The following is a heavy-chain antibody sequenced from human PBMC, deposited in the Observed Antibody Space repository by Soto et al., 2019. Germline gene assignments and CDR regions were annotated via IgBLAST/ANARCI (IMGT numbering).Heavy chain of an antibody. D-gene: IGHD2-2*01. CDR3: AREEVPQWFTRGYYGMDV. CDR2: INHSGST. V-gene: IGHV4-34*01. J-gene: IGHJ6*02. Sequence: SWETLSLTCAVHGGSFSGYYWTWIRQPPGKGLEWIGDINHSGSTNYNSSLKSRVTISVDTSKNQLSLKLRSVTAADTAVYYCAREEVPQWFTRGYYGMDVWGQGTTVTVSS. CDR1: GGSFSGYY.